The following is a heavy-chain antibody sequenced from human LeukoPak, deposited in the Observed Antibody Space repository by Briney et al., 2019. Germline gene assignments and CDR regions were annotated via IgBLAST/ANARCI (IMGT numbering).Heavy chain of an antibody. Sequence: VASVKVSCKASGYTFTSYDINWVRQATGQGLEWMGWMNPNSGNTGYAQKFQGRVTMTRNTSISTAYMELSSLRSEDTAVYYCARGPPAAGHFDYWGQGTLVTVSS. CDR2: MNPNSGNT. J-gene: IGHJ4*02. CDR1: GYTFTSYD. CDR3: ARGPPAAGHFDY. D-gene: IGHD6-13*01. V-gene: IGHV1-8*01.